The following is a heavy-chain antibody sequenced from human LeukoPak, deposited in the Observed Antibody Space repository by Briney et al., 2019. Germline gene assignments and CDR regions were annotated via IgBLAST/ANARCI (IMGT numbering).Heavy chain of an antibody. V-gene: IGHV4-59*01. CDR2: VHSSGRT. CDR1: GASIRSYF. J-gene: IGHJ4*02. CDR3: ATLGGPIEY. Sequence: PSETLSLTCTVSGASIRSYFWSWIRQPPGKGLEWVGYVHSSGRTNCNPSLKTRVFISLDTSENEFSLTLNSVTATDTAVYYCATLGGPIEYWGQGTQVTVSS. D-gene: IGHD3-16*01.